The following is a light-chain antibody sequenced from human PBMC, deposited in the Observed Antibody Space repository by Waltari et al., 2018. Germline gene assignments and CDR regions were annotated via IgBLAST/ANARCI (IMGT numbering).Light chain of an antibody. CDR1: SSDLGRYDL. Sequence: QSALTQPPSASGSPGQSVAISCTGTSSDLGRYDLVSWYQQHPGKAPKLIISEVNQRPSGVPDRFSGAKSGNTASLTVSGLQAEDEADYYCSSHGGSDKFYVFGTGTKVTVL. V-gene: IGLV2-8*01. CDR2: EVN. J-gene: IGLJ1*01. CDR3: SSHGGSDKFYV.